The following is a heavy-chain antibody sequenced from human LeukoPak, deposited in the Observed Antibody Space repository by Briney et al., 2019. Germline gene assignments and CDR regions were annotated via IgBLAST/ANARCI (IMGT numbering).Heavy chain of an antibody. CDR1: GYSISSGYY. CDR3: ASGGAAVVMALTYYFDT. CDR2: IYHTGST. Sequence: SETLSLTCAVSGYSISSGYYWGWIRQPPGKGLEWIGSIYHTGSTYYNPSLRSRVTISLDSPKNQFSLKLTSVTAADTAVYYCASGGAAVVMALTYYFDTWGQGTPVTVSS. J-gene: IGHJ4*02. V-gene: IGHV4-38-2*01. D-gene: IGHD3-22*01.